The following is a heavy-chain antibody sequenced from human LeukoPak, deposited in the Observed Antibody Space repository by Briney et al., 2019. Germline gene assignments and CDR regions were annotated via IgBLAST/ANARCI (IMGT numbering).Heavy chain of an antibody. J-gene: IGHJ6*03. D-gene: IGHD2-8*02. CDR3: ARVGAATFYWYYMDV. Sequence: GSLRLSCAASGFTFSSYGMNRVRQAPGKGLEWVSYISSPSSTIYYVDSVKGRFTISRDNAKNSLYLQMNSLTVGNTAVYFCARVGAATFYWYYMDVWGKGTTVTVSS. CDR1: GFTFSSYG. V-gene: IGHV3-48*04. CDR2: ISSPSSTI.